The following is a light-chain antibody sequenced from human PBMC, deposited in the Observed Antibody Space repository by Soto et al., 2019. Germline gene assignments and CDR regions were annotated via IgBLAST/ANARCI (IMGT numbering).Light chain of an antibody. CDR2: DAS. CDR1: QSINTK. Sequence: EIVMTQSPATLSVSPGEGATFSCRASQSINTKIAWYQLKPGQAPRLLIYDASIRATGIPARFSGSGSGTEFSLTINSLQSEDFGVYSCQQYDQWWTFGQGTKVDI. CDR3: QQYDQWWT. J-gene: IGKJ1*01. V-gene: IGKV3-15*01.